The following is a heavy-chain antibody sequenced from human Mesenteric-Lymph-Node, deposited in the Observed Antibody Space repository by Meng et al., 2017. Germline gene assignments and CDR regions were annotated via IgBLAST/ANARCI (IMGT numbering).Heavy chain of an antibody. CDR2: IYHSGIT. V-gene: IGHV4-4*02. D-gene: IGHD1-14*01. Sequence: QVLLQESGPGLFKPSGTLSPTCAVSGGSISSSNWWSWVRQPPGKGLEWIGKIYHSGITIYNPSLKSRVTMSVDNSKNQFSLKLNSMTAADTAVYYCARDPTGGEDHQRVWGQGTLVTVSS. CDR1: GGSISSSNW. CDR3: ARDPTGGEDHQRV. J-gene: IGHJ4*02.